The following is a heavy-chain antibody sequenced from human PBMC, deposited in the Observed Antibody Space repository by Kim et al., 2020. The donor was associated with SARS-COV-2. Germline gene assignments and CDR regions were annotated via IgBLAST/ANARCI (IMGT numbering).Heavy chain of an antibody. CDR1: GFTVSSNY. D-gene: IGHD2-21*01. Sequence: GGSLRLSCAASGFTVSSNYMSWVRQAPGKGLEWVSVIYSGGSTYYADSVKGRFTISRDNSKNTLYLQMNSLRAEVTAVYYCAKFAAIQAFDIWGQGTMVTVSS. CDR2: IYSGGST. CDR3: AKFAAIQAFDI. V-gene: IGHV3-53*01. J-gene: IGHJ3*02.